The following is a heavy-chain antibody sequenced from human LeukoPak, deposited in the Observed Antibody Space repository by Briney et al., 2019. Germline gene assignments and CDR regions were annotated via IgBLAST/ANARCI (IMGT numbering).Heavy chain of an antibody. CDR2: IYYSDSGTM. CDR1: GGSIIRSSYY. J-gene: IGHJ3*02. V-gene: IGHV4-39*01. Sequence: SETLTLTCTVSGGSIIRSSYYWGCIRQSPGKGLEWIGSIYYSDSGTMYYNPSLKSRVTMSADTSKNQFSLRVSSVTAADTAVYYCARRPPALGAFDIWGQGTIVSVPS. CDR3: ARRPPALGAFDI.